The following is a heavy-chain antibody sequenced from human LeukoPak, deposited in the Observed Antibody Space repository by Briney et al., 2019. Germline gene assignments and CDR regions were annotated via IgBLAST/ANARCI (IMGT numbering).Heavy chain of an antibody. D-gene: IGHD2-2*02. Sequence: GGSLRLSCAASGFTFSSYAMSWVRQAPGKGLEWVSAISGSGGSTYYADSVKGRFTISRDNSKNTLYLQMNSLRAEDTAVYYCANRYYGYCSSTSCYNIGYWGQGTLVTVSS. J-gene: IGHJ4*02. CDR1: GFTFSSYA. CDR2: ISGSGGST. CDR3: ANRYYGYCSSTSCYNIGY. V-gene: IGHV3-23*01.